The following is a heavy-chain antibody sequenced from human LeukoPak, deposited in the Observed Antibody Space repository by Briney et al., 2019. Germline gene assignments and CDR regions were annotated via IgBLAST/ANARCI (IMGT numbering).Heavy chain of an antibody. CDR2: ISYSGST. Sequence: SETLSLTCTVSGYSISIGYYWSWIRQHPGKGLEWIGYISYSGSTYYNPSLKSRVTISVDTSKNQFSLELSSVTAADTAVYYCARVQSSGWYNDYWGQGTLVTVSS. CDR1: GYSISIGYY. V-gene: IGHV4-31*03. D-gene: IGHD6-19*01. J-gene: IGHJ4*02. CDR3: ARVQSSGWYNDY.